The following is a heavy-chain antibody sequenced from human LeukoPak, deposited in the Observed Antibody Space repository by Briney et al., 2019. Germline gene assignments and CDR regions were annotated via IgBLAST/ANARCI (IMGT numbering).Heavy chain of an antibody. J-gene: IGHJ5*02. CDR1: GGTFSSYA. D-gene: IGHD4-11*01. CDR2: IIPIFGTA. Sequence: ASVKVSCKASGGTFSSYAISWVRQAPGQGLEWMGGIIPIFGTANYAQKFQGRVTITTDESTSTAYMELSSLRSEDTAVYYCARDQYSTYGYNWFDPWGQGTLVTVSS. V-gene: IGHV1-69*05. CDR3: ARDQYSTYGYNWFDP.